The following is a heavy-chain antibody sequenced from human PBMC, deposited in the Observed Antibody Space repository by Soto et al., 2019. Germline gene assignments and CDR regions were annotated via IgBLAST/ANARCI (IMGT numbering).Heavy chain of an antibody. Sequence: QVQLVQSVAEVKKPGASVKVSCKASGYTFTSYDINWVRQATGQGLEWMGWMNPNSGNTGYAQKFQGRVTMTRNTSISTAYMGLSSLRSEDTAVYYCARGARRYYYYYGMDVWGQGTTVTVSS. CDR1: GYTFTSYD. CDR2: MNPNSGNT. J-gene: IGHJ6*02. V-gene: IGHV1-8*01. D-gene: IGHD6-6*01. CDR3: ARGARRYYYYYGMDV.